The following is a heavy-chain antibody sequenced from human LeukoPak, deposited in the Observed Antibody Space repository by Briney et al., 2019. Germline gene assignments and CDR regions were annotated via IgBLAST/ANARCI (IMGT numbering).Heavy chain of an antibody. CDR3: ARRIRGATYYYDSSGYYLDY. J-gene: IGHJ4*02. CDR1: GFTLSNAW. D-gene: IGHD3-22*01. V-gene: IGHV3-48*01. CDR2: ISSSSSTI. Sequence: GGSLRLSCAASGFTLSNAWMNWVRQAPGKGLEWVSYISSSSSTIYYADSVKGRFTISRDNAKNSLYLQMNSLRAEDTAVYYCARRIRGATYYYDSSGYYLDYWGQGTLVTVSS.